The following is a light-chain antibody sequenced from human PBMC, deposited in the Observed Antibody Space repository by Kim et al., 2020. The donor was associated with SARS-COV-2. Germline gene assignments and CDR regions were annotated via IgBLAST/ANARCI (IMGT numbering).Light chain of an antibody. J-gene: IGLJ3*02. V-gene: IGLV2-8*01. CDR3: SSYAGSNNLV. CDR2: EVS. CDR1: SSDVGGYNY. Sequence: QSALTQPPSASGSPGQSVTISCTGTSSDVGGYNYASWYQQHPGKAPKLMIYEVSTRPSGVPDRSSGSTSGTTASLTVSGLKAEDEADYYCSSYAGSNNLVFGGGTQLTVL.